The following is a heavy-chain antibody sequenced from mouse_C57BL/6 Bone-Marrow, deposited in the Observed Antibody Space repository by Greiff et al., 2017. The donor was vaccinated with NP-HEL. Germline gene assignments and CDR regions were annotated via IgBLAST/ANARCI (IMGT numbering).Heavy chain of an antibody. D-gene: IGHD2-5*01. Sequence: EVKLQESGGDLVKPGGSLKLSCAASGFTFSSYGMSWVRQTPDKRLEWVATISSGGSYTYYPDSVKGRFTISRDNAKNTLYLQMRSLKSEDTAMYYCARAYYSNLDYWGQGTTLTVSS. CDR3: ARAYYSNLDY. J-gene: IGHJ2*01. CDR1: GFTFSSYG. CDR2: ISSGGSYT. V-gene: IGHV5-6*01.